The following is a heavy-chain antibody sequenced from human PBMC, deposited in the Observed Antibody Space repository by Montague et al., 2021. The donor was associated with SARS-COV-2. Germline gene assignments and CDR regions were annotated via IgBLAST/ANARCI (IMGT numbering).Heavy chain of an antibody. CDR2: IYYSGST. CDR1: GGSNSSSSYY. CDR3: ASERIYGSGSYYSPFLLVGI. V-gene: IGHV4-39*01. J-gene: IGHJ1*01. D-gene: IGHD3-10*01. Sequence: SETLSLTCTVSGGSNSSSSYYWGWIRQPPGKGLEWIGSIYYSGSTYYNPSLKSRVTISVDTSKNQFSLKLSSVTAADTAVYYCASERIYGSGSYYSPFLLVGIWGQGTMVTVSS.